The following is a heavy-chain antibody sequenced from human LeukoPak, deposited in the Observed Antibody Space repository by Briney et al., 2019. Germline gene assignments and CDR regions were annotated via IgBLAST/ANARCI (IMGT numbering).Heavy chain of an antibody. CDR3: ARVYDFWSGYYLYYYYGMDV. J-gene: IGHJ6*02. V-gene: IGHV3-7*01. D-gene: IGHD3-3*01. Sequence: GGSLRLSCAASGCTVSSNYMSWVRQAPGKGLEWVANIKQDGSEKYYVDSVKGRFTISRDNAKNSLYLQMNSLRAEDTAVYYCARVYDFWSGYYLYYYYGMDVWGQGTTVTVSS. CDR2: IKQDGSEK. CDR1: GCTVSSNY.